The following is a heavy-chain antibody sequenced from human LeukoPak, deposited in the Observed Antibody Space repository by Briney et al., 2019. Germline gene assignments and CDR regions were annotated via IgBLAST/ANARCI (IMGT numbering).Heavy chain of an antibody. CDR2: ISYDGSNK. J-gene: IGHJ6*02. CDR1: RFTFSSYD. V-gene: IGHV3-30-3*01. CDR3: ASRTPGTL. Sequence: GRSLRLSCSVSRFTFSSYDMHWVRQAPGKGLEWVAAISYDGSNKDYADSVKGRFSISRDNSNHTLYLQMNSLRAEDTAVYYCASRTPGTLWGQGTTVTVSS.